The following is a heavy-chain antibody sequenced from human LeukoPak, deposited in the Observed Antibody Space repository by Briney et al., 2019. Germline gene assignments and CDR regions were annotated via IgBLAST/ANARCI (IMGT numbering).Heavy chain of an antibody. J-gene: IGHJ4*02. D-gene: IGHD6-13*01. Sequence: GGSLRLSCAASGFTFSNAWMSWVRQAPGKGLEWVGRIKSKTDGGTTDYAAPLKGRFTISRDESENTLYLHMNGLQTDDTAVYYCATEPERWQLVLGYWGQGTLVTVSS. CDR2: IKSKTDGGTT. CDR1: GFTFSNAW. CDR3: ATEPERWQLVLGY. V-gene: IGHV3-15*01.